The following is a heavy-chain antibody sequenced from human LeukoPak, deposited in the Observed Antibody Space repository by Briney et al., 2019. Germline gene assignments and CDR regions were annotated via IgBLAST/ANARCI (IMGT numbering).Heavy chain of an antibody. CDR3: ARGGKYYYDSSGYYLSY. V-gene: IGHV1-8*01. CDR2: MNPNSGNT. D-gene: IGHD3-22*01. Sequence: EASVKVSCKASGYTFTSYDINWVRQATGQGLEWMGWMNPNSGNTGYAQKFQGRVTITRNTSISTAYMELSSLRSEDTAVYYCARGGKYYYDSSGYYLSYWGQGTLVTVSS. CDR1: GYTFTSYD. J-gene: IGHJ4*02.